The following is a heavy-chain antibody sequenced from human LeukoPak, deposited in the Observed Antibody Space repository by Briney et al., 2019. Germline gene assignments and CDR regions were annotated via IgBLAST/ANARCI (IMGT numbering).Heavy chain of an antibody. CDR1: GFTLSGSV. V-gene: IGHV3-73*01. CDR2: IRSRTQDYAT. CDR3: TRLGYSSGWSDY. D-gene: IGHD6-19*01. Sequence: GGSLRLSCAASGFTLSGSVIHWVRQASGKGLEWVGRIRSRTQDYATAYAAAVKDRFIISRDDSKNTAYLQMNSLRTEDTAVCYCTRLGYSSGWSDYWGQGALVTVSS. J-gene: IGHJ4*02.